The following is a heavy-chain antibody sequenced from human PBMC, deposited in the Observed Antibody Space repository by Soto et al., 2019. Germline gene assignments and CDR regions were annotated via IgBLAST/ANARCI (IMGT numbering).Heavy chain of an antibody. CDR1: WFSLSTSGVG. J-gene: IGHJ4*02. CDR3: AHSLIPNWGSRGAFDY. D-gene: IGHD7-27*01. V-gene: IGHV2-5*02. Sequence: QITLKESGPTLVKPTQTLTLTCTFSWFSLSTSGVGVGWIRQPPGKALQWLALIYWDDDKRYSPSLKSRLTITKDTSKNQVVLTMTNMDPVDTATYYSAHSLIPNWGSRGAFDYWGQGTLVTVSS. CDR2: IYWDDDK.